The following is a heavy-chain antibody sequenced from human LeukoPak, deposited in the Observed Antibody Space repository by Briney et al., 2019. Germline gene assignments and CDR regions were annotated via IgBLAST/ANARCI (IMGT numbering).Heavy chain of an antibody. CDR1: GFTFSSTS. CDR3: AKMYCRGPWCYTGGDDKFYGMDV. V-gene: IGHV3-23*01. CDR2: TVGGGDGT. D-gene: IGHD2-15*01. J-gene: IGHJ6*02. Sequence: GGSLRLSCAASGFTFSSTSMSWVRQAPGKGLEWVAVTVGGGDGTYYADSVKGRFTISRDNSKKTLSLQMSSLRAEDTAAYYCAKMYCRGPWCYTGGDDKFYGMDVWGQGTTVTVSS.